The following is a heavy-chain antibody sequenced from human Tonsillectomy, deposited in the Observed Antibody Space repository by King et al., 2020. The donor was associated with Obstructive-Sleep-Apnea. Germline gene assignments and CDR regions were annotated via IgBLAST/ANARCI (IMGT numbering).Heavy chain of an antibody. CDR1: GYSISSGYY. D-gene: IGHD3-22*01. V-gene: IGHV4-38-2*02. Sequence: VQLQESGPGLVKPSETLSLTCTVSGYSISSGYYWGWIRQPPGKGLEWIGSIYHSGSTYYNPSLKSRVTISVDTSKNQFSLKLSSVTAADTAVYYRARDYYYDSSGYYVDYWGQGTLVTVSS. J-gene: IGHJ4*02. CDR3: ARDYYYDSSGYYVDY. CDR2: IYHSGST.